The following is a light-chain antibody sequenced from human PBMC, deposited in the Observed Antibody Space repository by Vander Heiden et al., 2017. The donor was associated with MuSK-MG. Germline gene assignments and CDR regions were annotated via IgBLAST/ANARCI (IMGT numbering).Light chain of an antibody. CDR3: QLRYSTPKN. CDR1: QTIGTY. J-gene: IGKJ2*01. Sequence: DIQMTQSPSSLSASVGDRVAITCRASQTIGTYLNWYQHKPGRAPKLLIFAASSWQTGVPSRFSGSGSGTDFTLTISSRQPEDFATYYCQLRYSTPKNFGTGTKLEIK. CDR2: AAS. V-gene: IGKV1-39*01.